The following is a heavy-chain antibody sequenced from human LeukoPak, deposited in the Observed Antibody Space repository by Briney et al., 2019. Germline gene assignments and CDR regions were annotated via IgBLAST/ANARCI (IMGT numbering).Heavy chain of an antibody. D-gene: IGHD3-3*01. Sequence: GASVKVSCKASGYTFTGYYMHWVRQAPGQGLEWMGWINPNSGGTNYAQKFQGRVTMTRDTSISTAYMELSRLRSDDTAVYYCARASMTYYDFWSGYSVYYYYYGMDVWGQGTTVTVSS. V-gene: IGHV1-2*02. CDR2: INPNSGGT. J-gene: IGHJ6*02. CDR3: ARASMTYYDFWSGYSVYYYYYGMDV. CDR1: GYTFTGYY.